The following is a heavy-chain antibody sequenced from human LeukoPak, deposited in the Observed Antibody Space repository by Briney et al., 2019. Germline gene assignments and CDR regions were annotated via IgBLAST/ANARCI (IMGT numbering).Heavy chain of an antibody. D-gene: IGHD5-18*01. CDR3: ARGRRIQLWFSRANFDY. CDR1: GYTFTSYD. J-gene: IGHJ4*02. CDR2: MNPNSGNT. V-gene: IGHV1-8*01. Sequence: ASVKVSCKASGYTFTSYDINWVRQATGQGLEWMGWMNPNSGNTGYAQKFRGRVTMTRNTSISTAYMELSSLRSEDTAVYYCARGRRIQLWFSRANFDYWGQGTLVTVSS.